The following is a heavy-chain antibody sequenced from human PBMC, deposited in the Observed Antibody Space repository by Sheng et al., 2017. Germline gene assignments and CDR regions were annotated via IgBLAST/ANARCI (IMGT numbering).Heavy chain of an antibody. CDR2: ISPYNGNT. D-gene: IGHD4-17*01. CDR1: GYTFTSNG. J-gene: IGHJ6*03. V-gene: IGHV1-18*01. CDR3: ARVPEYGDYRAWGGYYYMDV. Sequence: QVQLVQSGAEVKKPGASVKVSCKTSGYTFTSNGISWVRQAPGQGLEWMGWISPYNGNTNYAQKLRGRVTLTTATSTSTAYMELRSLRSDDTAVYYCARVPEYGDYRAWGGYYYMDVWGKGTTVTVSS.